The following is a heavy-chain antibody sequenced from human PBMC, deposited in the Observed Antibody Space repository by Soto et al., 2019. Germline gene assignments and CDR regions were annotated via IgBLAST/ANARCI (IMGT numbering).Heavy chain of an antibody. D-gene: IGHD3-3*01. CDR1: GGSFSGYY. CDR2: INHSGST. Sequence: QVQLQQWGAGLLKPSETLSLTCAVYGGSFSGYYWSWIRQPPGRGLEWIGEINHSGSTNYNPSLKRRVTMSVDTSKNQFSLKLSCGTAADTAVYFCARAVGGYDFWSASYYYYYYMDVWGKGTTVTVSS. CDR3: ARAVGGYDFWSASYYYYYYMDV. V-gene: IGHV4-34*01. J-gene: IGHJ6*03.